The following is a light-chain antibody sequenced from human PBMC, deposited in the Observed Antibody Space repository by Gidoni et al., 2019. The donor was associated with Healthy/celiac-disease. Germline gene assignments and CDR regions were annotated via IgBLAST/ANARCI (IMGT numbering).Light chain of an antibody. CDR2: CAS. Sequence: DLVMTQSPDSLAVSLGERATINCKSSQSVLYSSNNKNYLAWYQQKPGQPPKLLIYCASSRESGVPDRFSGSGSGTDFTLTICSLQAEDVAVYYCQQYYSTPPYTFXQXTKLXIK. J-gene: IGKJ2*01. V-gene: IGKV4-1*01. CDR1: QSVLYSSNNKNY. CDR3: QQYYSTPPYT.